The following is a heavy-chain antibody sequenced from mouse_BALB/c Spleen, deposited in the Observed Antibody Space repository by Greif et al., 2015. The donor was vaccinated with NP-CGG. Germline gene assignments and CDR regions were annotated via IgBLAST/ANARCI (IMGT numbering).Heavy chain of an antibody. D-gene: IGHD2-4*01. CDR3: ARGDYPYALDY. CDR2: ISDGGSYT. Sequence: EVKLMESGGGLVKPGGSLKLSCAASGFTFSDYYMYWVRQTPEKRLEWVATISDGGSYTYYPDSVKGRFTISRDNAKNNLYLQMSSLKSEDTAMYYYARGDYPYALDYWGQGTSVTVSS. V-gene: IGHV5-4*02. J-gene: IGHJ4*01. CDR1: GFTFSDYY.